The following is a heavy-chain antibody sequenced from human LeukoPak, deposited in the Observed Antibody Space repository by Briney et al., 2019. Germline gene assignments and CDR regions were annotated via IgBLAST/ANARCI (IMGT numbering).Heavy chain of an antibody. Sequence: SETLSLTCTVSGGSISSYYWSWIRQPAGKGLEWIGRIYTSGSTNYNPSLKSRVTMSVDTSKNQFSLKLSSVTAADTAVYYCARAGKVGATYNWFDPWGQGTLVTVSS. CDR3: ARAGKVGATYNWFDP. D-gene: IGHD1-26*01. J-gene: IGHJ5*02. CDR2: IYTSGST. V-gene: IGHV4-4*07. CDR1: GGSISSYY.